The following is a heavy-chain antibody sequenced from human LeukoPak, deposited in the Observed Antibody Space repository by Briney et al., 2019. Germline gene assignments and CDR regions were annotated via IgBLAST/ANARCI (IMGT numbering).Heavy chain of an antibody. CDR1: GFSFSNYW. CDR3: ARGSVVAARVSSGY. Sequence: GSLRLSCVASGFSFSNYWMHWVRQAPGKGLVWVSRINSDGSNTGYADSVKGRFTISRDNAKNTLFLQMNSLRAEDTAVYYCARGSVVAARVSSGYWGQGTLVTVSS. V-gene: IGHV3-74*01. D-gene: IGHD2-15*01. J-gene: IGHJ4*02. CDR2: INSDGSNT.